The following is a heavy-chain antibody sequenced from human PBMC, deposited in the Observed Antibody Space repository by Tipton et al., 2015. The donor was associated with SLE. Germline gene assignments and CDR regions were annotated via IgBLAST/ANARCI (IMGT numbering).Heavy chain of an antibody. J-gene: IGHJ6*02. CDR2: IRYDGSNK. V-gene: IGHV3-30*02. CDR3: AKAPLVYYYGMDV. Sequence: SLRLSCAASGFTFSSYGMHWVRQAPGKGLEWVAFIRYDGSNKYYADSVKGRFTISRDNSKNTLYLQMNSLRAEDTAVYYCAKAPLVYYYGMDVWGQGTTVTVSS. CDR1: GFTFSSYG.